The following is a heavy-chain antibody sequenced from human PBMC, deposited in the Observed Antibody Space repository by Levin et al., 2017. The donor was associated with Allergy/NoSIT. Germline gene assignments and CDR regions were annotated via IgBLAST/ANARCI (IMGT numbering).Heavy chain of an antibody. V-gene: IGHV1-2*02. D-gene: IGHD3-10*01. CDR2: INPNSGGT. CDR3: AREDLWFGELLGWFDP. CDR1: GYTFTGYY. J-gene: IGHJ5*02. Sequence: GESLKISCKASGYTFTGYYMHWVRQAPGQGLEWMGWINPNSGGTNYAQKFQGRVTMTRDTSISTAYMELSRLRSDDTAVYYCAREDLWFGELLGWFDPWGQGTLVTVSS.